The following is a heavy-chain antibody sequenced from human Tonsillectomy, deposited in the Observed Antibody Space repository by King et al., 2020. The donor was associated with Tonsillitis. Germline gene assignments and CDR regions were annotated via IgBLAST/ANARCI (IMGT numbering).Heavy chain of an antibody. Sequence: QLVQSGGGLIQPGGSLRLSCGASGFTVSSNSMSWVRQAPGKGLEWGSVIYSGGYTDYADSVKGRFTISRDNSKNTLYLQMNSLRAEDTAVYYCARDLPDVYSGSYSFDYWGQGTLVTVSS. CDR1: GFTVSSNS. CDR2: IYSGGYT. V-gene: IGHV3-53*01. CDR3: ARDLPDVYSGSYSFDY. D-gene: IGHD1-26*01. J-gene: IGHJ4*02.